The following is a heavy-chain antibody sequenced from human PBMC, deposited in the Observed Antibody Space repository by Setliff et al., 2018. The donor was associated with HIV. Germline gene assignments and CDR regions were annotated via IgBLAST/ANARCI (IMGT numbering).Heavy chain of an antibody. CDR3: ARGTAPRPASVLEFLEWLFPNWFDP. J-gene: IGHJ5*02. CDR2: INPSGGIT. Sequence: ASVKVSCKASGSTLTNYHMHWVRQAPGQGLEWMGVINPSGGITTYAQKFQGRVTMTRDTSISTAYMELSSLRSDDTAVYYCARGTAPRPASVLEFLEWLFPNWFDPWGQGTLVTVSS. V-gene: IGHV1-46*01. D-gene: IGHD3-3*02. CDR1: GSTLTNYH.